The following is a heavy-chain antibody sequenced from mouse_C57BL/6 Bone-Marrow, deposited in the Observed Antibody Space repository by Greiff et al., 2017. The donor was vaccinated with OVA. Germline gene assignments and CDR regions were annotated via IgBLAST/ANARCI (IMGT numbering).Heavy chain of an antibody. CDR3: ARGGIYYDYDDAMDY. J-gene: IGHJ4*01. D-gene: IGHD2-4*01. CDR2: INPYNGGT. CDR1: GYTFTDYY. V-gene: IGHV1-19*01. Sequence: VQLKQSGPVLVKPGASVKMSCKASGYTFTDYYMNWVKQSHGKSLEWIGVINPYNGGTSYNQKFKGKATLTVYKSSSTAYMELNSLTSEDSAVYYCARGGIYYDYDDAMDYWGQGTSVTVSS.